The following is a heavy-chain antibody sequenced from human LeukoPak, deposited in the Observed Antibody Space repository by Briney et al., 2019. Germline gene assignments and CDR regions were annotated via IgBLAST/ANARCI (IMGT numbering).Heavy chain of an antibody. Sequence: GGSLRLSCAASGFAFSSSWMLWVRQAPGKGLEWVSSISSSSSYIYYADSVKGRFTISRDNAKNSLYLQMNSLRAEDTAVYYCARDRGGRRPLYYFDYWGQETLVTVSS. J-gene: IGHJ4*02. D-gene: IGHD3-10*01. CDR1: GFAFSSSW. CDR2: ISSSSSYI. V-gene: IGHV3-21*01. CDR3: ARDRGGRRPLYYFDY.